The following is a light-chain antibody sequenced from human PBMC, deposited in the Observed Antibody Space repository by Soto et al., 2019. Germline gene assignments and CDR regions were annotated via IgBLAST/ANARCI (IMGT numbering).Light chain of an antibody. CDR2: DVS. J-gene: IGKJ1*01. V-gene: IGKV1-5*01. CDR1: QTISRW. Sequence: DLPLTQTPSTLSASVGDEVTITCRARQTISRWLAWYQQKPGRAPKLLLYDVSRLESGVPSRFSGSGSGTEFTLTISGLQPDDFATYYCQRYNSYSRTFGQGTKVDIK. CDR3: QRYNSYSRT.